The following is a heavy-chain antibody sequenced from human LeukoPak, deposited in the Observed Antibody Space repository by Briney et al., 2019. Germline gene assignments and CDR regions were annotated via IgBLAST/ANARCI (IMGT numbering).Heavy chain of an antibody. J-gene: IGHJ6*04. CDR1: GFTFSSYS. Sequence: GGSLLLSCSASGFTFSSYSMNWVRQAPGKGLEWVSYISSSGSTIYYADSVKGRFTISRDNAKNSLYLQMNSLRAEDTAVYYCAELGITMIGGVWGKGTTVTIFS. CDR3: AELGITMIGGV. D-gene: IGHD3-10*02. CDR2: ISSSGSTI. V-gene: IGHV3-48*03.